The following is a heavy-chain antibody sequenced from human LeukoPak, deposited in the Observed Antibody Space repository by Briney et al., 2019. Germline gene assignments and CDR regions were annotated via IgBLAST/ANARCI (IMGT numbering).Heavy chain of an antibody. J-gene: IGHJ4*02. D-gene: IGHD3-3*01. CDR1: GFTFSSYV. CDR3: VKEYYDFWSVYFGSDY. Sequence: GGSLRLSCSARGFTFSSYVMHWVRQAPGKGLEYVSAISSNGGSTYYADSVKGRFTISRDNSKNTLYLQMSSLRAEDTAVYYCVKEYYDFWSVYFGSDYWAQETLVTVSS. V-gene: IGHV3-64D*09. CDR2: ISSNGGST.